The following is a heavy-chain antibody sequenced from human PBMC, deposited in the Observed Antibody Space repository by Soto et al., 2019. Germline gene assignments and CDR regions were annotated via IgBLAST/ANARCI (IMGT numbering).Heavy chain of an antibody. V-gene: IGHV4-31*03. Sequence: SETLSLTCFVSGYSITAGGYYWSWIRHHPGKGLEWIGSFYSSGSIIYNPSLRRRVAISGDTSSNQFSMSLTSVTAADTARYYCARMYSSGSGWFHPWGQGTLVTVPQ. CDR3: ARMYSSGSGWFHP. J-gene: IGHJ5*02. CDR1: GYSITAGGYY. D-gene: IGHD6-19*01. CDR2: FYSSGSI.